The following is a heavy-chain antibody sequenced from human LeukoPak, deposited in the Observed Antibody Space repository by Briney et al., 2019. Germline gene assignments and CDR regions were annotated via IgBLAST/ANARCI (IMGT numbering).Heavy chain of an antibody. CDR1: GHTFTGYY. V-gene: IGHV1-18*04. D-gene: IGHD4-11*01. Sequence: ASVKVSCKASGHTFTGYYMHWVRQAPGQGLEWMGWISAYNGNTNYAQKLQGRVTMTTDTSTSTAYMELRSLRSDDTAVYYCAAGGYSNYRPYNWFDPWGQGTLVTVSS. J-gene: IGHJ5*02. CDR2: ISAYNGNT. CDR3: AAGGYSNYRPYNWFDP.